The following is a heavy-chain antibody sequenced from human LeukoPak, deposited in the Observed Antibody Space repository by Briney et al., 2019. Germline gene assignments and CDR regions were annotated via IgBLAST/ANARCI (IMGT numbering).Heavy chain of an antibody. CDR1: GGSISSGSYY. CDR2: IYTSGST. Sequence: PSQTLSLTYTVSGGSISSGSYYWSWIRQPAGKGREWIGRIYTSGSTNYNPSLKSRVTISVDTSKNQFSLKLRSVTGADTAVYYCARGGCSGGSCYVDYWGQGTLVTVSS. CDR3: ARGGCSGGSCYVDY. J-gene: IGHJ4*02. D-gene: IGHD2-15*01. V-gene: IGHV4-61*02.